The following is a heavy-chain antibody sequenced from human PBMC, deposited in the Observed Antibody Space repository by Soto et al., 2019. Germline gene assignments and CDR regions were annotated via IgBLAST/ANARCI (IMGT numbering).Heavy chain of an antibody. J-gene: IGHJ4*02. CDR1: GFTFSFDT. V-gene: IGHV3-48*01. Sequence: EPQLVESGGGLVQPGGSLRLSSAASGFTFSFDTMNWVRQTPGKGLEWLAYISRGGSSIYYADSVKGRFTVSRDNANTSLSLQLNSLRRDDTAVYYCVREGGDLRGSGVFDYWGQGTLVTVSS. CDR3: VREGGDLRGSGVFDY. CDR2: ISRGGSSI. D-gene: IGHD6-19*01.